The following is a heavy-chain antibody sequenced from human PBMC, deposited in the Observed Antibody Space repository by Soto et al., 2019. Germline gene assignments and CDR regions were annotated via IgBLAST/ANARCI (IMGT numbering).Heavy chain of an antibody. CDR1: GYTFTSYY. J-gene: IGHJ6*02. V-gene: IGHV1-46*01. CDR3: ARSYSSGWYLYGMDV. CDR2: INPSGGST. Sequence: GASVKVSCKSSGYTFTSYYMHWGRQAPGQGLEWMGIINPSGGSTSYAQKFQGRVTMTRDTSTSTVYMELSSLRSEDTAVYYCARSYSSGWYLYGMDVWGQGTTVTVSS. D-gene: IGHD6-19*01.